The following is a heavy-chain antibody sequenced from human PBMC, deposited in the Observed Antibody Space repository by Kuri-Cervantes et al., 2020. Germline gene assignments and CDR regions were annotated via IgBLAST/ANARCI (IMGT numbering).Heavy chain of an antibody. D-gene: IGHD3-10*01. CDR3: ATTSGRRSYNWFDP. J-gene: IGHJ5*02. CDR2: ISYDGSNK. V-gene: IGHV3-30*03. Sequence: GESLKISCAASGFTFSSYGMHWVRQAPGKGLEWVAVISYDGSNKYYADSVKGRFTISRDNSKSTLYLQMNSLRSEDTAVYYCATTSGRRSYNWFDPRGQGTLVTVSS. CDR1: GFTFSSYG.